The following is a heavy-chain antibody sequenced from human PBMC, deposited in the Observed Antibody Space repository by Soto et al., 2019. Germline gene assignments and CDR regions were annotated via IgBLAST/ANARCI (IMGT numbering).Heavy chain of an antibody. J-gene: IGHJ4*02. Sequence: LRLSCAASGFTFSSYGFHWVRQAPGKGLEWVAVIWYDGSNKYYADSVKGRFTISRDNSKITLYLQMNSLRAEDTAVYYCARDLGRFDFGSTYFDYWGQGTPVTVSS. CDR1: GFTFSSYG. CDR2: IWYDGSNK. V-gene: IGHV3-33*01. CDR3: ARDLGRFDFGSTYFDY. D-gene: IGHD3-10*01.